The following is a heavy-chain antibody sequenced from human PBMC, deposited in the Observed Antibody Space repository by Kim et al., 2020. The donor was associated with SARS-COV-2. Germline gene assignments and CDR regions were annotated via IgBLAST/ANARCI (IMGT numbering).Heavy chain of an antibody. CDR1: GFPFSDYY. D-gene: IGHD2-2*01. CDR3: ASGGCSSTTCLIGYYYGMDA. V-gene: IGHV3-11*01. J-gene: IGHJ6*02. CDR2: ITSTSSTI. Sequence: GGSLRLSCAASGFPFSDYYMNWIRQAPGKGLEWVAYITSTSSTIDYADSVKGRFTVSRDNAKNSLYLQMNSLSAEDTAVYYCASGGCSSTTCLIGYYYGMDAWGQGTPDTVSS.